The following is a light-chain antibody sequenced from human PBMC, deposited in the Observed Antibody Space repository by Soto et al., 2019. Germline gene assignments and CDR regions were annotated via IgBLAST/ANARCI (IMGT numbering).Light chain of an antibody. V-gene: IGKV3D-20*01. Sequence: IALTHAAATLCLSPGQIATLSFGASQSVSRYLAWYQQKPGQAPRLLIYDASNRATGTPDRFSGSGSGTDFTLTINRLEPEDFALYYCQQYGSSPPTFGQGTKVDIK. J-gene: IGKJ1*01. CDR1: QSVSRY. CDR3: QQYGSSPPT. CDR2: DAS.